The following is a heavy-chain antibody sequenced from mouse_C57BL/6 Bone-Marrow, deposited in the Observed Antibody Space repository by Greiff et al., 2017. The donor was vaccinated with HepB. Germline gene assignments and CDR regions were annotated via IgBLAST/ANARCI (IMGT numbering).Heavy chain of an antibody. D-gene: IGHD1-1*01. Sequence: EVKLMESGGDLVKPGGSLKLSCAASGFTFSSYGMSWVRQTPDKRLEWVATISSGGSYTYYPDSVKGRFTISRGNAKNTLYLQMSSLKSEDTAMYYCARHRVITTVVGYFDYWGQGTTLTVSS. J-gene: IGHJ2*01. CDR1: GFTFSSYG. V-gene: IGHV5-6*01. CDR2: ISSGGSYT. CDR3: ARHRVITTVVGYFDY.